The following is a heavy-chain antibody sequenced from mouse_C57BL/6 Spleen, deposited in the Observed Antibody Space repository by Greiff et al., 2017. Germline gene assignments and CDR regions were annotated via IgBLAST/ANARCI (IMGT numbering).Heavy chain of an antibody. CDR1: GYTFTSYW. CDR2: IDPSDSYT. CDR3: ARGDYDWFAY. D-gene: IGHD2-4*01. V-gene: IGHV1-69*01. J-gene: IGHJ3*01. Sequence: QVQLKQPGAELVMPGASVKLSCKASGYTFTSYWMHWVKQRPGQGLEWIGEIDPSDSYTNYNQKFKGKSTVTVDKSSSTAYMQLSSLTSEDSAVYYCARGDYDWFAYWGQGTLVTVSA.